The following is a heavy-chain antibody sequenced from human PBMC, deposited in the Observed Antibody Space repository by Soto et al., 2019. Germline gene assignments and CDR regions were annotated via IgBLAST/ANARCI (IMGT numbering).Heavy chain of an antibody. D-gene: IGHD2-2*01. J-gene: IGHJ5*02. CDR3: VVSTNLNSWFDP. CDR2: IYPGDSDT. CDR1: GYSFINYW. Sequence: GESLKISCKGSGYSFINYWIGWVRQMPGKGLEWMGIIYPGDSDTRYSPSFQGQVTISADKSISTAYLQWSSLKASDTAMYYCVVSTNLNSWFDPWGQGTLVTVSS. V-gene: IGHV5-51*01.